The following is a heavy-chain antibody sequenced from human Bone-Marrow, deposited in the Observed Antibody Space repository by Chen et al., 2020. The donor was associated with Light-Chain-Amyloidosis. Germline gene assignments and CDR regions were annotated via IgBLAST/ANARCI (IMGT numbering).Heavy chain of an antibody. Sequence: QVQLVESGGGVVQPGGSLRLSCAASGFTFSRHGMHWVRQAPGKGLECVAFIRYDGINKYYADSVKGRFTISRDNSKNTLYRQMNSLRIEDTAVYYCAKARLYSGSYWGIVDYWGQGTLVTVSS. CDR2: IRYDGINK. D-gene: IGHD1-26*01. CDR1: GFTFSRHG. V-gene: IGHV3-30*02. J-gene: IGHJ4*02. CDR3: AKARLYSGSYWGIVDY.